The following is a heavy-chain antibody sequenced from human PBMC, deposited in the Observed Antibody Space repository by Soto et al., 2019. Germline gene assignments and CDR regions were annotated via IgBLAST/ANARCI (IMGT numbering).Heavy chain of an antibody. J-gene: IGHJ5*02. CDR3: ARVPGP. CDR2: IYHSGST. D-gene: IGHD7-27*01. Sequence: PSETLSLTCAASGPSSSRGWYSWSWIRQPPGKGLEWIGYIYHSGSTYYNPSLKSRVTISVDRSKNQFSLKLSSVTAADTAVYYCARVPGPWGQGTLVTVSS. V-gene: IGHV4-30-2*01. CDR1: GPSSSRGWYS.